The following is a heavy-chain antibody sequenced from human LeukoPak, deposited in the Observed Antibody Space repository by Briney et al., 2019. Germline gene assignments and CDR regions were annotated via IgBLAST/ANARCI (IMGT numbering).Heavy chain of an antibody. J-gene: IGHJ4*02. CDR1: GYIFNNYD. CDR2: MNPNSGKR. Sequence: ASVKVSCKASGYIFNNYDINLVRQDTGQGLEWLGWMNPNSGKRVYAQKFQGRVTMTTNSSINTAYMELTSLTSDDTAVYYCAKGLRSDYWGQGTLVTVSS. V-gene: IGHV1-8*01. CDR3: AKGLRSDY. D-gene: IGHD3-16*02.